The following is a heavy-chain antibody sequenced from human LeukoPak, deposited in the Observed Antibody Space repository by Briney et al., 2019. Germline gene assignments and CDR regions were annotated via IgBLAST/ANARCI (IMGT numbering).Heavy chain of an antibody. CDR2: INPSGGST. CDR1: GYTFTGYY. J-gene: IGHJ4*02. V-gene: IGHV1-46*01. D-gene: IGHD6-13*01. CDR3: ARDHEYSSSWYRGGGYFDY. Sequence: ASVKVSCKASGYTFTGYYMHWVRQAPGQGLEWMGIINPSGGSTSYAQKFQGRVTMTRDTSTSTVYMELSSLRSEDTAVYYCARDHEYSSSWYRGGGYFDYWGQGTLVTVSS.